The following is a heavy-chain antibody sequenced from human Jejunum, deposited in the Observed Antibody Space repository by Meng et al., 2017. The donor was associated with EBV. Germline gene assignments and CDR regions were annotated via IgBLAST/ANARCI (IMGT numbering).Heavy chain of an antibody. Sequence: VGAGGGVGQLGRALGLSCAAFGFTFSGHAMQWVRQAPGKGLKWVALISNDGNNKYYADSVKGRFTISRDNSKNTLYLQMNSLRVDDTALYYCTREWGADYWGQGTLVTVSS. D-gene: IGHD3-16*01. CDR2: ISNDGNNK. J-gene: IGHJ4*02. V-gene: IGHV3-30-3*01. CDR3: TREWGADY. CDR1: GFTFSGHA.